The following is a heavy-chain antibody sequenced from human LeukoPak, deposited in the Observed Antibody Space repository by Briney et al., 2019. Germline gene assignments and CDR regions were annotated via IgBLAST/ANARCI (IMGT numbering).Heavy chain of an antibody. Sequence: PGGSLRLSCAASGFTFSSYAMSWVRQAPGKGLEWVSAISGSGGSTYYADSVKGRFTISRDNSKNTLYLQMNSLRAEDTAVYYCAREGPAVGATRGDAFDIWGQGAMVTVSS. D-gene: IGHD1-26*01. CDR2: ISGSGGST. V-gene: IGHV3-23*01. CDR1: GFTFSSYA. CDR3: AREGPAVGATRGDAFDI. J-gene: IGHJ3*02.